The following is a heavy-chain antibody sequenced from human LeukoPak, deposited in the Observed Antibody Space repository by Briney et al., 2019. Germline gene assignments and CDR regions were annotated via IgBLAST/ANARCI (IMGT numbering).Heavy chain of an antibody. Sequence: GGALRLSCAASGFTFSCYWMSWVRQAPGKGVEWVATIKQDASEKTYVDSVEGRFTSSRDHAKSSLFLQMDSLRAEDTAVYYCARFGMDAALDYWGQGTLVTVSS. D-gene: IGHD2-15*01. CDR2: IKQDASEK. CDR1: GFTFSCYW. V-gene: IGHV3-7*01. CDR3: ARFGMDAALDY. J-gene: IGHJ4*02.